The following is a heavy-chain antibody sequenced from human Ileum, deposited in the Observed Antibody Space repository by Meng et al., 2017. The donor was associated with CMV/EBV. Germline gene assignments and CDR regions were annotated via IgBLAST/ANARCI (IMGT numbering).Heavy chain of an antibody. CDR2: ISAYNGNT. CDR3: ARIVRWGELSPDY. J-gene: IGHJ4*02. Sequence: ASVKVSCKTAGYTFSNNGISWVQQAPGQGLEWMGWISAYNGNTNYAQKFQGRVTMTTDTSTSTGYMELRSLRSDDTAVYYCARIVRWGELSPDYWGQGTLVTVSS. V-gene: IGHV1-18*01. CDR1: GYTFSNNG. D-gene: IGHD3-16*02.